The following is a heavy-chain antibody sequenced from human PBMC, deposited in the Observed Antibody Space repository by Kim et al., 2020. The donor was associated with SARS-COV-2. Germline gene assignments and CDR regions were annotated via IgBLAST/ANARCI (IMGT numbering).Heavy chain of an antibody. D-gene: IGHD6-13*01. CDR1: GGSFSGYY. CDR3: ARGYSGSWYHYYYGMDV. V-gene: IGHV4-34*01. Sequence: SETLSLTCAVYGGSFSGYYWSWIRQPPGKGLEWIGEINHSGSTNYNPSLKSRVTISVDTSKNQFSLKLSSVTAADTAVYYCARGYSGSWYHYYYGMDVWGQGTTVTVSS. J-gene: IGHJ6*02. CDR2: INHSGST.